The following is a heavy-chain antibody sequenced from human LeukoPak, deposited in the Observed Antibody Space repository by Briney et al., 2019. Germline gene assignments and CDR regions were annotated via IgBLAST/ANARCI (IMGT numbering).Heavy chain of an antibody. CDR2: INPNSGGT. J-gene: IGHJ4*02. V-gene: IGHV1-2*02. CDR3: ARQSSGYSFGIDY. CDR1: GYTFTGYY. Sequence: ASVKVSCKASGYTFTGYYIHWVRQAPGQGLEWMGWINPNSGGTNYAQKFQGRVTMTRDTSISTAYMELSRLRSDDTAVYYCARQSSGYSFGIDYWGQGTLVTVSS. D-gene: IGHD3-22*01.